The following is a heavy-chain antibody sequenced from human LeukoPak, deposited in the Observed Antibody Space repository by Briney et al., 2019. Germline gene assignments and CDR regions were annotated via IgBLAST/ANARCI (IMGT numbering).Heavy chain of an antibody. Sequence: SVKVSCKASGGTFSSYAISWVRQAPGQGLEWMGGIIPIFGTANYAQKFQGRVTITADESTSTAYMELSSLRSGDTAVYYCARGGGYCSGGSCYWGRNWFDPWGQGTLVTVSS. CDR1: GGTFSSYA. V-gene: IGHV1-69*01. J-gene: IGHJ5*02. CDR3: ARGGGYCSGGSCYWGRNWFDP. D-gene: IGHD2-15*01. CDR2: IIPIFGTA.